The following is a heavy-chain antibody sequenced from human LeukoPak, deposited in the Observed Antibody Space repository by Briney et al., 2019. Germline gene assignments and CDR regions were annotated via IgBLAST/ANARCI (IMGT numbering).Heavy chain of an antibody. J-gene: IGHJ6*03. V-gene: IGHV4-39*01. CDR2: IYYSGTS. Sequence: SETLSLTCTVSGGSIINTSYYWGWIRQPPGKGLEWIASIYYSGTSSYKPSLKNRVTISVDTSSNQFSLKLRSVTAADTAVYYCARARGGGSSYYYYYMDVWGKGTTVTVSS. CDR3: ARARGGGSSYYYYYMDV. CDR1: GGSIINTSYY. D-gene: IGHD3-16*01.